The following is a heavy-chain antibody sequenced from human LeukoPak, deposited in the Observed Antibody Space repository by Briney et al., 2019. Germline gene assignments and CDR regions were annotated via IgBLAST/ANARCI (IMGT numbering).Heavy chain of an antibody. V-gene: IGHV4-59*01. D-gene: IGHD6-6*01. CDR1: GVSISIYY. CDR3: ARVKGSNWFDP. J-gene: IGHJ5*02. CDR2: IYNSEST. Sequence: ASETLSLTCTVSGVSISIYYWSWIRQPPGKGLEWIGYIYNSESTYYNPSLKSRVTISLDTSKNQFPLRLNSVTAADTAVYYCARVKGSNWFDPWGQGTLVTVSS.